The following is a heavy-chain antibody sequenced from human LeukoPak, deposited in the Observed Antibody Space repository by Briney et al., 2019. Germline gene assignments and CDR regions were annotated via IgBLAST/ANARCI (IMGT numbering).Heavy chain of an antibody. CDR2: IRYDGSNK. J-gene: IGHJ4*02. Sequence: GGSLTLSCAASGFTFSSYGMHWVRQAPGKGLERVAFIRYDGSNKYYADSVKGRFTISRDNSKNTLYLQMNSLRAEDTAVYYCAKDNVFRERLLLGLDYWGQGTLVTVSS. D-gene: IGHD3-3*01. V-gene: IGHV3-30*02. CDR3: AKDNVFRERLLLGLDY. CDR1: GFTFSSYG.